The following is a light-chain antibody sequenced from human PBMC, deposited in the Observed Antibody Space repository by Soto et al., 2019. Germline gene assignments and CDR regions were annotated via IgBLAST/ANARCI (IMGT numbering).Light chain of an antibody. J-gene: IGLJ3*02. CDR1: SSNIGSSY. Sequence: QAVVTQPPSASGTPGQRVTISCSGSSSNIGSSYVYWYQQLPGTAPKLLICNNNQRPSGVPDRFSGSKSGTSASLAIIGLRSEDESDYYCAAWDVSLSGWVFGGGTKLTVL. CDR3: AAWDVSLSGWV. CDR2: NNN. V-gene: IGLV1-47*02.